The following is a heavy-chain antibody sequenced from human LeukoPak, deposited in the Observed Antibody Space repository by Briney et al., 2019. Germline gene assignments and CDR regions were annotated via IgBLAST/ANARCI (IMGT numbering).Heavy chain of an antibody. CDR2: ISCYNGDT. CDR1: GYPFSNHG. V-gene: IGHV1-18*01. CDR3: ARDSTNSGGWHPFFDY. Sequence: ASVKVSCKASGYPFSNHGITWVRQAPGQGLEWMGWISCYNGDTHYAQKFQGRVTMTTDKPTSTAYMELKSLRSDDTAVYYCARDSTNSGGWHPFFDYWGQGTPVAVSS. D-gene: IGHD6-19*01. J-gene: IGHJ4*02.